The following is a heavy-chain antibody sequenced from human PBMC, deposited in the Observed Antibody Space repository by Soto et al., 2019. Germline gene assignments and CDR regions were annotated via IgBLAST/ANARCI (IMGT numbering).Heavy chain of an antibody. Sequence: LSLTCTVSGGSFSGYFWTWIRQPPGKGLEWLAEINHSGITNYNPSVESRVSMSVDTSKNQFSLRLYSVTAADTAVYYCVRGPYNYNSRYFDYWGQGTLVTVSS. D-gene: IGHD1-1*01. CDR2: INHSGIT. J-gene: IGHJ4*02. V-gene: IGHV4-34*01. CDR1: GGSFSGYF. CDR3: VRGPYNYNSRYFDY.